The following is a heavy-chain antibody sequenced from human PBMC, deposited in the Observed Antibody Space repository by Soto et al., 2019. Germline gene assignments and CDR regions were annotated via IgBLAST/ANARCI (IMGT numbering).Heavy chain of an antibody. CDR1: GYTFTSYG. CDR3: ATSALRGDSSGYYYSGRTFDI. Sequence: ASVKVSCKASGYTFTSYGISWVRQAPGQGLEWMGWISAYNGNTNYAQKLQGRVTMTTDTSTSTAYMELRSLRSDDTAVYYCATSALRGDSSGYYYSGRTFDIWGQGTMVTVSS. D-gene: IGHD3-22*01. CDR2: ISAYNGNT. J-gene: IGHJ3*02. V-gene: IGHV1-18*01.